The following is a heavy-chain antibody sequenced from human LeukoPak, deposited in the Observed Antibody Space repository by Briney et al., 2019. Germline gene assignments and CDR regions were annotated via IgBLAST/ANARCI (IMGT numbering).Heavy chain of an antibody. Sequence: GGSLRLSCAASGFTFSIYAMSCVRQAPGKGLEWVSAISGSGGNTYYADSVKGRFTISRDNSKNTLYLQMNSLRAEDTAVYYCAKDWDYDILTGYYRIFDYWGQGTLGTVSS. V-gene: IGHV3-23*01. CDR3: AKDWDYDILTGYYRIFDY. CDR1: GFTFSIYA. CDR2: ISGSGGNT. J-gene: IGHJ4*02. D-gene: IGHD3-9*01.